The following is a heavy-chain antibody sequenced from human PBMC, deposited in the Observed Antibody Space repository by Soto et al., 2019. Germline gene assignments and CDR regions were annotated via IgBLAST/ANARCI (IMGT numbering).Heavy chain of an antibody. CDR1: GGTFSSYT. J-gene: IGHJ6*02. Sequence: SVKVSCKASGGTFSSYTISWVRQAPGQGLEWMGRIIPILGIANYAQKFQGRVTITADKSTSTAYMELSSLRSEDTAVYYCARDLNYDILTGYYSMNYYYGMDVWG. V-gene: IGHV1-69*04. CDR2: IIPILGIA. D-gene: IGHD3-9*01. CDR3: ARDLNYDILTGYYSMNYYYGMDV.